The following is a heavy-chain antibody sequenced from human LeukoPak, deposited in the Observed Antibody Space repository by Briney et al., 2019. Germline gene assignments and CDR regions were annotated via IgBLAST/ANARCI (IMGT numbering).Heavy chain of an antibody. CDR1: GFTFSSYG. Sequence: GGSLRLSCAASGFTFSSYGMHWVRQAPGKGLEWVAVISYDGSNKYYADSVKGRFTISRDNSKSTLYLQMNSLRAEDTAVYYCATSRMVAPDYWGQGTLVTVSS. J-gene: IGHJ4*02. CDR3: ATSRMVAPDY. V-gene: IGHV3-30*03. CDR2: ISYDGSNK. D-gene: IGHD2-8*01.